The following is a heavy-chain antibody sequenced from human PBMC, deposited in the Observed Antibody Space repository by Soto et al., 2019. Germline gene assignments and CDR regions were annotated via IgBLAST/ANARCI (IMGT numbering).Heavy chain of an antibody. CDR3: ARLLRDGYNYVQSRPIDY. Sequence: SETLSLTCTVSGGSISSSSYYWGWIRQPPGKGLEWIGSIYYSGSTYYNPSLKSRVTISVDTSKNQFSLKLSSVTAADTAIYYCARLLRDGYNYVQSRPIDYWGQGTLGTVSS. CDR2: IYYSGST. J-gene: IGHJ4*02. D-gene: IGHD5-12*01. V-gene: IGHV4-39*01. CDR1: GGSISSSSYY.